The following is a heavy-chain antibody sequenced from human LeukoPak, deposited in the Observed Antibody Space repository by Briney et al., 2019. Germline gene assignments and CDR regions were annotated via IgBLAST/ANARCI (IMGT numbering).Heavy chain of an antibody. J-gene: IGHJ4*02. CDR2: IYHRGNT. CDR1: GFSIGTGYS. Sequence: ASETLSLTCSVSGFSIGTGYSWGWIRQPPGKGLEWIGTIYHRGNTYYNPSLMSRVTISLDTSKNQFSLRLTSVTAADTAVYYCARARITMVRGVQRFCSYFDYWGQGTLVTVSS. CDR3: ARARITMVRGVQRFCSYFDY. D-gene: IGHD3-10*01. V-gene: IGHV4-38-2*02.